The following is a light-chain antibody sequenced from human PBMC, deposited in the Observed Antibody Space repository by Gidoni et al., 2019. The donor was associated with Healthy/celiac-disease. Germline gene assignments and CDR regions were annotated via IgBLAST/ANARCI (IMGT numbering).Light chain of an antibody. CDR2: GNS. CDR1: SSNIGAGYD. CDR3: QSYDSSLSALYV. V-gene: IGLV1-40*01. Sequence: QSVLTPPPSVSGSPGQRVTISCTGSSSNIGAGYDVHWYQQLPGPAPKLLIYGNSNRPSGVPDRFSGSKSGTSAALAISGLQAEDEADYYCQSYDSSLSALYVFGTGTKVTVL. J-gene: IGLJ1*01.